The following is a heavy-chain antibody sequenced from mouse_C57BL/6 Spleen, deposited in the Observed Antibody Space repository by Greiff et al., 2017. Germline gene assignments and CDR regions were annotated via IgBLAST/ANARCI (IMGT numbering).Heavy chain of an antibody. CDR1: GYTFTSYT. V-gene: IGHV1-4*01. J-gene: IGHJ4*01. D-gene: IGHD1-1*01. Sequence: QVQLQQSGAELVRPGASVKMSCKASGYTFTSYTMHWVKQRPGQGLEWIGYINPSSGYTKYNQKFKDKATLTADKSSSTAYMQLSSLTSEDSAVYYCAEGRFIATSLMDYWGQGTSVTVSS. CDR2: INPSSGYT. CDR3: AEGRFIATSLMDY.